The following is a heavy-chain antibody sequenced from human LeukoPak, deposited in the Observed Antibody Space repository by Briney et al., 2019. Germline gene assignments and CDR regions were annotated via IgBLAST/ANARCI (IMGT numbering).Heavy chain of an antibody. CDR1: GYTFNNDD. V-gene: IGHV1-8*01. D-gene: IGHD3-3*01. CDR2: MNPNSGNT. CDR3: ARTGEITIFGVATPRYDY. Sequence: ASVKVSCKASGYTFNNDDITWVRQAPGQSLEWMGWMNPNSGNTGYAQKFEGRVTMTRNSSITTAYMELSSLRSEDTAVYYCARTGEITIFGVATPRYDYWGQGTLVTVSS. J-gene: IGHJ4*02.